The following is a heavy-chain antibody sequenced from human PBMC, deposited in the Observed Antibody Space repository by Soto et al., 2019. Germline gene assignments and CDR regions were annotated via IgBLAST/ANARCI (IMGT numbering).Heavy chain of an antibody. Sequence: SQPLSLTCSVGEGCISRYYWSWIRQPPGKGLEWIGYIYYSGSTYYNPSLKSRVTISLDTSKNQFSLKLRSVTAADTAVYYCARGWVGTGSHYFRYWGQGTLVTVSS. D-gene: IGHD1-1*01. J-gene: IGHJ4*02. CDR2: IYYSGST. CDR3: ARGWVGTGSHYFRY. V-gene: IGHV4-59*12. CDR1: EGCISRYY.